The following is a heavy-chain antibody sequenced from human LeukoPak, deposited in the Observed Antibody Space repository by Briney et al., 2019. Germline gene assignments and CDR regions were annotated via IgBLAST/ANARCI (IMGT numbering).Heavy chain of an antibody. CDR1: GFTFSSYA. Sequence: PGGSLRLSCAASGFTFSSYAMHWVRQAPGKGLEWVAVISYDGSNKYYADSVKGRSTISRDNSKNTLYLQMNSLRAEDTAVYYCARVGSGSYYGLDYWGQGTLVTVSS. CDR2: ISYDGSNK. CDR3: ARVGSGSYYGLDY. D-gene: IGHD1-26*01. V-gene: IGHV3-30-3*01. J-gene: IGHJ4*02.